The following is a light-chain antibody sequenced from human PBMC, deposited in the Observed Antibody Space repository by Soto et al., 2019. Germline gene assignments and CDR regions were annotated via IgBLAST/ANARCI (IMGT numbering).Light chain of an antibody. CDR2: DAS. CDR3: QQYNDWTPYT. J-gene: IGKJ2*01. Sequence: EIVMTQSPTTLSVSPGERATLSCRASQSVSSKLAWYQQKPGQPPRLLIFDASTRASGVPARFSGSGSGTEFILTISGLQSEDFAVYYCQQYNDWTPYTFGQGTKLEMK. V-gene: IGKV3-15*01. CDR1: QSVSSK.